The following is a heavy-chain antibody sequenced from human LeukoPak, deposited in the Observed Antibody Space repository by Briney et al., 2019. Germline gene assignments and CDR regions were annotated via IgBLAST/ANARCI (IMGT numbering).Heavy chain of an antibody. CDR3: GRDPNGDYVGAFEF. V-gene: IGHV3-23*01. CDR2: IRGGGSYG. D-gene: IGHD4-17*01. CDR1: GFTFASYA. Sequence: GGSLRISCVGSGFTFASYAMTWVRLAPGKGLEWVASIRGGGSYGNYADSVRGRFTISTDNSRNTLYLQMDSLRADDTAVYYCGRDPNGDYVGAFEFWSQGTLVSVSS. J-gene: IGHJ3*01.